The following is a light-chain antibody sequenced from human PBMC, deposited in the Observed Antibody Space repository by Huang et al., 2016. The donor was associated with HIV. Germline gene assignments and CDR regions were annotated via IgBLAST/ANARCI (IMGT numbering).Light chain of an antibody. CDR3: QQYFSTPT. J-gene: IGKJ2*01. Sequence: IVMTQSPESLSVSLGERATINCKSSQSVLYKSDKRNYVACYQEKPGQSPKVLISWASTRQSGVPDLFRGSGSGTNFTLTIDSFQAEDVALYYCQQYFSTPTFGLGTKLEI. V-gene: IGKV4-1*01. CDR1: QSVLYKSDKRNY. CDR2: WAS.